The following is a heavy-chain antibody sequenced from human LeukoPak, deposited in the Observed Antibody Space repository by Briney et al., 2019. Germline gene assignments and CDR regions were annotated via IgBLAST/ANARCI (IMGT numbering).Heavy chain of an antibody. CDR3: ASTRYSGSRNWSFDY. CDR1: GGSISSYY. V-gene: IGHV4-4*07. CDR2: IYTSGST. J-gene: IGHJ4*02. D-gene: IGHD1-26*01. Sequence: SETLSLTCTVSGGSISSYYWSWIRQPAGKGLEWIGRIYTSGSTNYNPPLKSRVTMSVDTSKNQFSLKLSSVTAADTAVYYCASTRYSGSRNWSFDYWGQGTLVTVSS.